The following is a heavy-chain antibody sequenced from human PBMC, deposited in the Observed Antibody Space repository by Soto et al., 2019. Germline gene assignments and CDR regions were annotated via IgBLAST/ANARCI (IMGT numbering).Heavy chain of an antibody. CDR2: LSDSGGSI. Sequence: PGGSLRISCKASGFTFNRHAMTWVRQAPGKGLEWVSGLSDSGGSIYYADSVKGRFTVSRDNAQNSLFLVINSLRAEDTAVYYCARDRDWAFDYWGQGTLVTVS. J-gene: IGHJ4*02. CDR1: GFTFNRHA. D-gene: IGHD3-9*01. CDR3: ARDRDWAFDY. V-gene: IGHV3-23*01.